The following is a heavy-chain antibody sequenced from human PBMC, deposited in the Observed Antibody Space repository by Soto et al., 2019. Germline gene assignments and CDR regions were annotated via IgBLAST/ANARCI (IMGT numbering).Heavy chain of an antibody. CDR3: AIAAHLVGAIDYYFDY. CDR1: GGSISSGGYY. D-gene: IGHD1-26*01. J-gene: IGHJ4*02. V-gene: IGHV4-31*03. Sequence: PSETLSLTCTVSGGSISSGGYYWSWIRQHPGKGLEWIGYIYYSGSTYYNPSLKSRVTISVDTSKNQFSLKLSSVTAADTAVYYCAIAAHLVGAIDYYFDYWGQGTLVTVSS. CDR2: IYYSGST.